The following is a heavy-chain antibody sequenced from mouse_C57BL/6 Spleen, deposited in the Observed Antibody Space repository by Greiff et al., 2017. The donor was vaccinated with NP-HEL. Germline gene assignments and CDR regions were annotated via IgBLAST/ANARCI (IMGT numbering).Heavy chain of an antibody. V-gene: IGHV1-80*01. CDR2: IYPGDGDT. D-gene: IGHD2-5*01. J-gene: IGHJ4*01. CDR3: ARSYYSNYMDD. CDR1: GYAFSSYW. Sequence: QVQLQQSGAELVKPGASVKISCKASGYAFSSYWMNWVKQRPGKGLEWIGQIYPGDGDTNYNGKFKGKATLTADKSSSTAYMQLSSLTSEDSAVYFCARSYYSNYMDDWGQGTSVTVSS.